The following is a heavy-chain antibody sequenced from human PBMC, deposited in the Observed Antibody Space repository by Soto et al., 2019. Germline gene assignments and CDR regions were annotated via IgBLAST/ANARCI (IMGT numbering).Heavy chain of an antibody. Sequence: SETLSITCTVSGGSVSSGSYYWSWIRQPPGKGLEWIGYIYYSGSTNYNPSLKSRVTISVDTSKNQFSLKLSSVTAADTAVYYCARVLPRYYCSGSYYAFFDYWGQGTLVTVSA. D-gene: IGHD3-10*01. J-gene: IGHJ4*02. CDR2: IYYSGST. V-gene: IGHV4-61*01. CDR1: GGSVSSGSYY. CDR3: ARVLPRYYCSGSYYAFFDY.